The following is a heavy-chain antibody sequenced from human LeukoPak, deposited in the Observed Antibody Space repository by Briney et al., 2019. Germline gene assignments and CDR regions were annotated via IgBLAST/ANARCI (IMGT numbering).Heavy chain of an antibody. CDR1: GYSISSGYY. D-gene: IGHD2-2*01. CDR3: ARHSLTRRGYCSSTSCPYRVYFDY. CDR2: IYHSGST. J-gene: IGHJ4*02. Sequence: SETLSLTCTVSGYSISSGYYWGWIRQPSGKGLEWIGSIYHSGSTYYNPSLKSRVTISVDTSKNQFSLKLSSVTAADTAVYYCARHSLTRRGYCSSTSCPYRVYFDYWGQGTLVTVSS. V-gene: IGHV4-38-2*02.